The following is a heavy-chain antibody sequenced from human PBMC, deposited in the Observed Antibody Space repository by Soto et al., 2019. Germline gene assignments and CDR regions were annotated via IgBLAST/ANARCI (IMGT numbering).Heavy chain of an antibody. Sequence: QVQLVESGGGVVQPGRSLRLSCAASGFTFSSYGMHWVRQAPGKGLEWVAGISYDGSNKYYADSVKGRFTISRDNSKNRLYLKMNSLRAEDTAVYYCAKDRGYDILTGYYYYYYGMDFWGQGTTVTVSS. D-gene: IGHD3-9*01. CDR1: GFTFSSYG. CDR2: ISYDGSNK. V-gene: IGHV3-30*18. CDR3: AKDRGYDILTGYYYYYYGMDF. J-gene: IGHJ6*02.